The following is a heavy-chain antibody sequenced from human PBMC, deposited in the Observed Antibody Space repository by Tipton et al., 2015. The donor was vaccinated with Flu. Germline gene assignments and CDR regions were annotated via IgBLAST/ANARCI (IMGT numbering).Heavy chain of an antibody. CDR1: GDSISTGSHY. CDR2: ICTSGST. CDR3: AKSGSYLEYLQH. D-gene: IGHD1-26*01. V-gene: IGHV4-61*02. J-gene: IGHJ1*01. Sequence: TLSLTCNVSGDSISTGSHYWNWIRQPAGKGLEWIGRICTSGSTTYNPSLKSRVTMSVDTSKNQFSLKLTSVSAADTAVYYCAKSGSYLEYLQHWGQGTLVTVSS.